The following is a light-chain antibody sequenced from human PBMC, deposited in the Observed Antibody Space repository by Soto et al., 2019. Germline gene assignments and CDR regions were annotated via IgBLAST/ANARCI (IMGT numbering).Light chain of an antibody. CDR3: QQYNSYSRT. CDR2: GAS. CDR1: QSVGTN. V-gene: IGKV3D-15*01. Sequence: EVVMTQSPATLSMSPGERATLSCRASQSVGTNLAWYQQKPGQSPRLLMYGASTGATGIPARFSGSGSGTEFTLTISSLQSEDYAIYYCQQYNSYSRTFGQGTKVEIK. J-gene: IGKJ1*01.